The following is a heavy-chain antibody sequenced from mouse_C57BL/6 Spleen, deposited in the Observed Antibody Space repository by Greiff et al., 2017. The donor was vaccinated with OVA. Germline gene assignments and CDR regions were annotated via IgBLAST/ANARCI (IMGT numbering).Heavy chain of an antibody. CDR3: ARHDSSYGYFDV. CDR1: GFTFSSYG. Sequence: EVMLVESGGDLVKPGGSLKLSCAASGFTFSSYGMSWVRQTPDKRLEWVATISSGGSYTYYPDSVKGRFTISRDNAKNTLYLQMSSLKSEDTAMYYCARHDSSYGYFDVWGTGTTVTVSS. J-gene: IGHJ1*03. V-gene: IGHV5-6*01. CDR2: ISSGGSYT. D-gene: IGHD1-1*01.